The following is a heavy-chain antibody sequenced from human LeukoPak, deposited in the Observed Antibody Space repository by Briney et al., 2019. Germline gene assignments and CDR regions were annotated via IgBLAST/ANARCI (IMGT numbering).Heavy chain of an antibody. CDR1: GFTYSDYS. J-gene: IGHJ1*01. CDR3: VRDLMGSGSTTAYLHH. D-gene: IGHD1-1*01. Sequence: PGGSLRLXCAASGFTYSDYSMNWVRRAPGKGLEWVSSISRSSRHVYYAGSVKGRFTISRDNAKNSLYLQMNSLRAEDMAVYFCVRDLMGSGSTTAYLHHWGQGTLVTVSS. V-gene: IGHV3-21*01. CDR2: ISRSSRHV.